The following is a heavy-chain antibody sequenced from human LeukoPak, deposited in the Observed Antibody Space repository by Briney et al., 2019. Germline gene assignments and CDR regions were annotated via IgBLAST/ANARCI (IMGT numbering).Heavy chain of an antibody. CDR3: ARVQGGGYRTADY. V-gene: IGHV3-23*01. Sequence: GGSLRLSCAASGFTFSSYALTWVRQAPGKGLEWVAGISGSGVNTDYADSVKGRFTISRDNSKNTLFLQMNSLRSEDTAMYYCARVQGGGYRTADYWGQGTLVTVSS. D-gene: IGHD6-19*01. CDR1: GFTFSSYA. CDR2: ISGSGVNT. J-gene: IGHJ4*02.